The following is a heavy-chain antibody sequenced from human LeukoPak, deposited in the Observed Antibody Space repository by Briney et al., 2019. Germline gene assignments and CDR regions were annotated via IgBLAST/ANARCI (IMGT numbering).Heavy chain of an antibody. Sequence: PGGSLRLSCAASGFTFSNYGMHWVRQAPGKGLEWVAVISYEGSIQHYAASVKGRVTISRDNSRNTLSLQMNSLRPEDTGLYYCAKEGSQYVGPWCDYWGQGTPVTVSS. CDR1: GFTFSNYG. J-gene: IGHJ4*02. D-gene: IGHD2-8*02. V-gene: IGHV3-30*18. CDR3: AKEGSQYVGPWCDY. CDR2: ISYEGSIQ.